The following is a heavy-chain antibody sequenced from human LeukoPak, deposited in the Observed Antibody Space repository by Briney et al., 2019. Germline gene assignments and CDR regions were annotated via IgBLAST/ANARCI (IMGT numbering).Heavy chain of an antibody. V-gene: IGHV1-69*04. Sequence: SVKVSCKASGGTFISYTISWARQAPGQGLEWMGRIIPILGIANYAQKFQGRVTITADKSTSTAYMELSSLRSEDTAVYYCARDYYDSSGYLTLWGQGTLVTVSS. CDR1: GGTFISYT. CDR2: IIPILGIA. CDR3: ARDYYDSSGYLTL. J-gene: IGHJ1*01. D-gene: IGHD3-22*01.